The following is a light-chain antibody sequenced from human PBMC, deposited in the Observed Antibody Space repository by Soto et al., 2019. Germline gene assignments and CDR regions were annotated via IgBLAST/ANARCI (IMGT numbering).Light chain of an antibody. CDR2: GAS. CDR1: QSVSSNY. J-gene: IGKJ1*01. Sequence: EIVLTQSPGTLSLSPGERATLSCRASQSVSSNYLAWYQQKPGQAPRLLIYGASSRAAGIPDTFSGSGSGTDFTLTISRLDPEDFAVYYCQQYGSSPSFGQGTKVDIK. CDR3: QQYGSSPS. V-gene: IGKV3-20*01.